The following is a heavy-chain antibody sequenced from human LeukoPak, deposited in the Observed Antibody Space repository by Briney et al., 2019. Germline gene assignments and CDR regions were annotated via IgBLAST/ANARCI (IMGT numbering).Heavy chain of an antibody. D-gene: IGHD4-23*01. CDR3: ARVRGNSPGGLFDY. CDR1: GFTFSDYY. J-gene: IGHJ4*02. Sequence: RSGGSLRLSCAASGFTFSDYYMGWIRQAPGKGLEWVSYITSNGKSVYYAASVKGRFTISRDNAKNSLYLQVNSLTAEDTAVYYCARVRGNSPGGLFDYWGQGTLVTVSS. V-gene: IGHV3-11*04. CDR2: ITSNGKSV.